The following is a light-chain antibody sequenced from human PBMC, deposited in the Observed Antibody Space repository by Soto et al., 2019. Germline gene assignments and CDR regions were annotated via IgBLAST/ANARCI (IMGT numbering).Light chain of an antibody. CDR1: QSVNNN. CDR2: GAS. V-gene: IGKV3-15*01. CDR3: QRYDIWPPYT. J-gene: IGKJ2*01. Sequence: EIVMTQSPATLSLSPGERASLSCMASQSVNNNFAWYQHKPSRAHRLRIYGASTRATGIPPRFSGGGSGTEFTVTISSLQSEDFAIYDCQRYDIWPPYTFGQGTKVDIK.